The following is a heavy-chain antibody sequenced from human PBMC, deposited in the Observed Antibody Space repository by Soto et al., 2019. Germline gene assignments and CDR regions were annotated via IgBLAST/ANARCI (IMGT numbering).Heavy chain of an antibody. J-gene: IGHJ6*02. Sequence: GGSLRLSCAASGFTFSSYSMNWVRQAPGKGLEWVSSISSSSSYIYYADSVKGRFTISRDNAKNSLYLQMNSLRAEDTAVYYCATGNYSVGLTPRATSYYYYGMDVWGQGTTVTVSS. CDR2: ISSSSSYI. CDR1: GFTFSSYS. D-gene: IGHD6-25*01. V-gene: IGHV3-21*01. CDR3: ATGNYSVGLTPRATSYYYYGMDV.